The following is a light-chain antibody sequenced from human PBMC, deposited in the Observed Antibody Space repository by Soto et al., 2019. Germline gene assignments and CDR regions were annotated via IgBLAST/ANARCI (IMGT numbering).Light chain of an antibody. Sequence: EIVLTQSPATLSLSPGERATLSCRASQSVSSYLAWYQQKPGQAPRLLIYDASTRATGIPARFSGSGSGTDFTLTISSLEPEDFAVYYCQQRSNWRNTFGQGTKLEIK. J-gene: IGKJ2*01. V-gene: IGKV3-11*01. CDR3: QQRSNWRNT. CDR1: QSVSSY. CDR2: DAS.